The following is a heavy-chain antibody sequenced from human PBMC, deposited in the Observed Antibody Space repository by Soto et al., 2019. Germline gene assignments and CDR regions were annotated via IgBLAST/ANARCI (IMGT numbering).Heavy chain of an antibody. V-gene: IGHV4-30-4*01. D-gene: IGHD2-2*02. CDR1: GGSISSGDYY. CDR2: IYYSGST. CDR3: ASLVVPAAIHYGMDV. J-gene: IGHJ6*02. Sequence: QVQLQESGPGLVKPSQTLSLTCTVSGGSISSGDYYWSWIRQPPGKGLEWIGYIYYSGSTYYNPSLKSRVTISVDTSKNQFSLKLSSVPAADTALYYCASLVVPAAIHYGMDVWGQGTTVTVSS.